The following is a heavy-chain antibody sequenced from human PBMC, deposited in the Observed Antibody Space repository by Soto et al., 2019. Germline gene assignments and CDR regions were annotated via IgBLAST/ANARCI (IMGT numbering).Heavy chain of an antibody. D-gene: IGHD6-6*01. CDR3: ARVPEAGRPLFDY. CDR2: IYSGGYT. J-gene: IGHJ4*02. CDR1: GFTFSSYA. V-gene: IGHV3-23*03. Sequence: PGGSLRLSCAASGFTFSSYAMSWVRQAPGKGLEGVSVIYSGGYTAYGDSVKGRFTISRDNSKNTLYLQLNSLRAEDTAVYYCARVPEAGRPLFDYWGQGALVTVSS.